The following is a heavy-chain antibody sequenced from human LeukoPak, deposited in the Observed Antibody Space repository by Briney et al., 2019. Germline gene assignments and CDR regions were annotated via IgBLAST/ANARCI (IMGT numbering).Heavy chain of an antibody. CDR3: ARGRLVVVPAAPRGYYMDV. Sequence: ASVKVSCKASGYTFTSYDINWVRQATGQGLEWMGWMNPNSGNTGYAQKFQGRVTMTRNTSISTAYMELSSLRSEDTAVQYCARGRLVVVPAAPRGYYMDVWGKGTTVTISS. V-gene: IGHV1-8*01. CDR1: GYTFTSYD. CDR2: MNPNSGNT. J-gene: IGHJ6*03. D-gene: IGHD2-2*01.